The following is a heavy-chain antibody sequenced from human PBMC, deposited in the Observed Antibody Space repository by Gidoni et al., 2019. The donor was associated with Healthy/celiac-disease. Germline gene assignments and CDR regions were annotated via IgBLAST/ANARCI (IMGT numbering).Heavy chain of an antibody. Sequence: QVQLVQSGAEVQKPGASVKVSCKVSGYTLTALSMHWVRQAPGKGLEWMGGFDPEDGETIYAQKFQGRVTMTEDTSTDTAYMELSSLRSEDTAVYYCATIPRVATIYSYGMDVWGQGTTVTVSS. CDR1: GYTLTALS. CDR2: FDPEDGET. V-gene: IGHV1-24*01. D-gene: IGHD5-12*01. CDR3: ATIPRVATIYSYGMDV. J-gene: IGHJ6*02.